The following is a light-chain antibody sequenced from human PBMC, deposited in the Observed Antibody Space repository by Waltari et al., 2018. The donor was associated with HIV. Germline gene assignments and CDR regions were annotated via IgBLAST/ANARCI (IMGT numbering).Light chain of an antibody. CDR3: QAWDSSTVV. Sequence: SYELTQPPSASVSPGQTASTTCSGDKLEKKYVGWYQQKPGQSPVMVIYQDSKRPSGIPERFSGSNSGNTATLTISGTQAMDEADYYCQAWDSSTVVFGGGTKLTVL. CDR2: QDS. V-gene: IGLV3-1*01. J-gene: IGLJ2*01. CDR1: KLEKKY.